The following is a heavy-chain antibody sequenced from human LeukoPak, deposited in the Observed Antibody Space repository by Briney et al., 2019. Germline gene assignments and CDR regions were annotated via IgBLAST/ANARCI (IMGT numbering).Heavy chain of an antibody. CDR2: IIPIFGTA. J-gene: IGHJ4*02. V-gene: IGHV1-69*05. CDR3: ARVVLSGSYYFDY. CDR1: GGTFSSYA. D-gene: IGHD1-26*01. Sequence: SVTVSCKASGGTFSSYAISWVRQAPGQGLEWMGGIIPIFGTANYAQKFQGRVTITTDESTSTAYMELSSLRSEDTAVYYCARVVLSGSYYFDYWGQGTLVTVSS.